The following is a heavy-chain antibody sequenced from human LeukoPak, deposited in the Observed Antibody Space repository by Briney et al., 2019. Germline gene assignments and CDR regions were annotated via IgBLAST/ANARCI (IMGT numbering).Heavy chain of an antibody. CDR2: INHSGST. CDR3: ARGRIAARRSNWFDP. CDR1: GGSFSGYY. V-gene: IGHV4-34*01. Sequence: SETLSLTCAVYGGSFSGYYWSWIRQPPGKGLEWIGEINHSGSTNYNPSLKSRVTISVDTSKNQFSLKLSSVTAAHTAVYYCARGRIAARRSNWFDPWGQGTLVTVSS. D-gene: IGHD6-6*01. J-gene: IGHJ5*02.